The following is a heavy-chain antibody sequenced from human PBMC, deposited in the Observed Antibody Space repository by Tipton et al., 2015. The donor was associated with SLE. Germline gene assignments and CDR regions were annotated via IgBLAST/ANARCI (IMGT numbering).Heavy chain of an antibody. V-gene: IGHV4-39*07. CDR1: NGSISSSPYY. CDR3: ARGPYYYMDV. J-gene: IGHJ6*03. CDR2: IYYSGST. Sequence: LRLSCTVSNGSISSSPYYWGWIRQSPGKGLEWVGSIYYSGSTCYNPSLKSRVTIPVDTSRNQCSLNLTSVTAADTAVYYCARGPYYYMDVWGKGTTVTVSS.